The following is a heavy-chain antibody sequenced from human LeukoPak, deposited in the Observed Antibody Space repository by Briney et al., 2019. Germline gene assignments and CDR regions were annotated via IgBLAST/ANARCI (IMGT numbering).Heavy chain of an antibody. CDR1: GDSISSSHW. V-gene: IGHV4-4*02. CDR3: AREEMPGKFDY. Sequence: SETLSLTCAVSGDSISSSHWWSWARQSPGKGLGWIGEIYHSGNTNYNPSLKSRVAISLDKSSNQFSLRLMSVTAADTAMYFCAREEMPGKFDYWGQGILVTVSS. CDR2: IYHSGNT. J-gene: IGHJ4*02. D-gene: IGHD1-26*01.